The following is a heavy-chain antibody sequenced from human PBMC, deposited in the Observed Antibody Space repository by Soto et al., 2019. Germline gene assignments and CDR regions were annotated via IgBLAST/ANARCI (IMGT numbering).Heavy chain of an antibody. CDR1: GFTFSYYA. D-gene: IGHD6-13*01. Sequence: PGGSLRLSCAASGFTFSYYAMHWVRQAPGKGLEYVSAITGNGGNTYYAISVKGRFTISRDNSKNTLYLQMGSLRTEDMAVYYCARASSRGGYDYWGQGTLVTVSS. V-gene: IGHV3-64*01. J-gene: IGHJ4*02. CDR3: ARASSRGGYDY. CDR2: ITGNGGNT.